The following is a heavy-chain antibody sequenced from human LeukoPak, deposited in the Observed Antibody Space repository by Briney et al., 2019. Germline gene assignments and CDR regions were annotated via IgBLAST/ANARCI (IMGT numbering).Heavy chain of an antibody. J-gene: IGHJ4*02. V-gene: IGHV3-48*03. CDR3: ARMALIAAAIFDY. CDR1: GFTFSSYE. Sequence: PGGSLRLSCAASGFTFSSYEMDWVRQAPGKGLEWVSYISSSGSTIYYADSVKGRFTISRDNAKNSLYLQMNSLRAEDTAVYYCARMALIAAAIFDYWGQGTLVTVSS. CDR2: ISSSGSTI. D-gene: IGHD6-13*01.